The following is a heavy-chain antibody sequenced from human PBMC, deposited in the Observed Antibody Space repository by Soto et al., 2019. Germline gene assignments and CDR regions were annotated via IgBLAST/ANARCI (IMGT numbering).Heavy chain of an antibody. V-gene: IGHV1-18*01. J-gene: IGHJ5*02. D-gene: IGHD2-2*01. CDR1: GNTFTNFG. Sequence: QGQLVQSGVEVKKPGASVKVSCSASGNTFTNFGVTWVRQAPGQGLEWMGWISAYTDDPSYAQKFQGRVTMTIDTSTSTADLHLRSLTSDDTAVYYCARVIPGAEAWFHPWGQGTLVTVSS. CDR3: ARVIPGAEAWFHP. CDR2: ISAYTDDP.